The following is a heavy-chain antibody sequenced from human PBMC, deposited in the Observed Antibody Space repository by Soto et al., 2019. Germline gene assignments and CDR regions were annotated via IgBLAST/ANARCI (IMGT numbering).Heavy chain of an antibody. CDR2: INHSGST. J-gene: IGHJ4*02. CDR3: ASSYYDFWSGYYFGSPPDY. V-gene: IGHV4-34*01. CDR1: GGSFSGYY. Sequence: PSETLSLTCAVYGGSFSGYYWSWIRQPPGKGLEWIGEINHSGSTNYNPSLKSRVTISVDTSKNQFSLKLSSVTAADTAVYYCASSYYDFWSGYYFGSPPDYWGQGTLVTVSS. D-gene: IGHD3-3*01.